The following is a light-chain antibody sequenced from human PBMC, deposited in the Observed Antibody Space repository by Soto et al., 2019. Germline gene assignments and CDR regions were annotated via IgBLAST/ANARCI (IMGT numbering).Light chain of an antibody. CDR1: QSVTSNY. V-gene: IGKV3-20*01. Sequence: ETVLTQSPGILSLSPGERATLFCRASQSVTSNYLAWYQQQPGQAPGLLIYGAPSRATGIPDRFSGSGSGTDFTLTISRLEPEDFAVYYCQQHGTSPPSWTFGQGTKVEIK. J-gene: IGKJ1*01. CDR3: QQHGTSPPSWT. CDR2: GAP.